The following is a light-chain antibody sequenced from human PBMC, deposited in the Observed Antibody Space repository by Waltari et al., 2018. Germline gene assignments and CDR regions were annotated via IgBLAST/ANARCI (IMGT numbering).Light chain of an antibody. J-gene: IGKJ1*01. CDR2: GAS. V-gene: IGKV3-20*01. Sequence: IVLTQSPGTLSLSPGERDTLSGRAIQRVCRYLAWYQQKPVQAPRLLVYGASSRATGIPDRFSGSGSGTDFSLTISRLEPEDFAVYFCQKYDRLPATFGQGTKVEIK. CDR3: QKYDRLPAT. CDR1: QRVCRY.